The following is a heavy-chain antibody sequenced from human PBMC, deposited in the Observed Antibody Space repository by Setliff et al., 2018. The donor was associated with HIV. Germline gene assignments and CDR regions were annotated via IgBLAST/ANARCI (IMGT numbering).Heavy chain of an antibody. CDR3: ARVDGYNNYDSGGLDY. J-gene: IGHJ4*02. Sequence: ASVKVSCKASGFIFTDFQIHWVRQAPGQGLEWMGRFNPNSGVTNSPQKLQGRVTMTRDTSINTAYMELSRLTSDDTAVYHCARVDGYNNYDSGGLDYWGQGTLVTVSS. V-gene: IGHV1-2*06. CDR1: GFIFTDFQ. CDR2: FNPNSGVT. D-gene: IGHD3-16*01.